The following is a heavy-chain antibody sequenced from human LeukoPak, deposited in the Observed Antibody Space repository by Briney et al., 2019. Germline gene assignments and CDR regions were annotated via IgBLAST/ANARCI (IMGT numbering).Heavy chain of an antibody. CDR3: ARALYYYGSGEKNWFDP. Sequence: ASVKVSCKASGYTFTSYGISWVRQAPGQGLEWMGWISAYNGNTNYAQKLQGRVTMTTDTSTSTAYMELRSLRSDDTAGYYCARALYYYGSGEKNWFDPWGQGTLVTVSS. CDR1: GYTFTSYG. CDR2: ISAYNGNT. J-gene: IGHJ5*02. V-gene: IGHV1-18*01. D-gene: IGHD3-10*01.